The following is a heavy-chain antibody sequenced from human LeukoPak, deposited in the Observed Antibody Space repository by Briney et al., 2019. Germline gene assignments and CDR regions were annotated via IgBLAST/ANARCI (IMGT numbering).Heavy chain of an antibody. V-gene: IGHV3-48*03. D-gene: IGHD1-26*01. CDR3: TSLWEVPGPDF. CDR1: GFTFSNYH. Sequence: PGGSLRLSCAASGFTFSNYHMNWVRQPPGKGLEWVAYISSSGDTIYYAASVKGRFTISRDNVQNSLSLQMNSLGGGDTSVYYCTSLWEVPGPDFWGQGTLVTVSS. CDR2: ISSSGDTI. J-gene: IGHJ4*02.